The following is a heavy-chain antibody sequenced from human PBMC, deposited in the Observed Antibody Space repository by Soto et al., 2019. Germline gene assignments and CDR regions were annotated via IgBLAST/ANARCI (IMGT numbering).Heavy chain of an antibody. D-gene: IGHD3-10*01. Sequence: ASVKVSCKASGGTFSSYAISWVRQAPGQGLEWMGGIIPIFGTANYAQKFQGRVTITADESTSTAYMELSSLRSEDTAVYYCASDYGSGRYYNNYGRDVWGQGTRVTVSS. CDR3: ASDYGSGRYYNNYGRDV. CDR1: GGTFSSYA. J-gene: IGHJ6*02. V-gene: IGHV1-69*13. CDR2: IIPIFGTA.